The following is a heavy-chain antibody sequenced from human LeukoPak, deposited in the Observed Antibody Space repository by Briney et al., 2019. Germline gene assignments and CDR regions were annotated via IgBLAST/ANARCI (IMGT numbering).Heavy chain of an antibody. CDR3: ARISTITIFGVGDY. J-gene: IGHJ4*02. CDR1: GYTFTSYG. D-gene: IGHD3-3*01. V-gene: IGHV1-18*01. CDR2: ISAYNGNT. Sequence: GASVTVSCKASGYTFTSYGISWVRQAPGQGLEWMGWISAYNGNTNYAQKLQGRVTMTTDTSTSTAYMELRSLRSDDTAVYYCARISTITIFGVGDYWGQGTLVTVSS.